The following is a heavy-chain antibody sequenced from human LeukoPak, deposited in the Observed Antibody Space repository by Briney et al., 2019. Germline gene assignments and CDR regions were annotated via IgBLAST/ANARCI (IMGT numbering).Heavy chain of an antibody. D-gene: IGHD3-22*01. Sequence: GGSLRLSCTASGFTLSSYAMHWVRQAPGKGLEWVAVMSYDGSNKYHPDPVKGRFTVSRDNPKNTLYLQMNSLRAEDTAVYYCARGDSSGYYLVWGQGTLVTVSS. CDR1: GFTLSSYA. CDR3: ARGDSSGYYLV. V-gene: IGHV3-30*04. J-gene: IGHJ4*02. CDR2: MSYDGSNK.